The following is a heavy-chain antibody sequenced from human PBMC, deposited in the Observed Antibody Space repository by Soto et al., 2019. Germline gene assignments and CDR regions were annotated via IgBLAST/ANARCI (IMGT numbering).Heavy chain of an antibody. Sequence: QVQLQESGPGLVKPSETLSLTCTVSGDSMNSYYWSWIRQPPGKGLEWIGYVYYIGSSTYNPSFKSRVTMSVDASKNQFSLKLSSVTAPATAVYYCARGSGNSWVYYYFDSWGQGSLVTVSS. CDR3: ARGSGNSWVYYYFDS. CDR1: GDSMNSYY. D-gene: IGHD5-18*01. J-gene: IGHJ4*02. V-gene: IGHV4-59*01. CDR2: VYYIGSS.